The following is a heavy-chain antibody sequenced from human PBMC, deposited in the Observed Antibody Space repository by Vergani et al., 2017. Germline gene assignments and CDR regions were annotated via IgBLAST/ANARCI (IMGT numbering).Heavy chain of an antibody. D-gene: IGHD2-15*01. V-gene: IGHV3-30*03. CDR2: ISYDGSNK. CDR3: ASGPCSSGSCYRL. Sequence: QVQLVESGGGVVQPGRSLRLSCAASGFTFSSYGMHWVRQAPGKGLEWVAVISYDGSNKYYADSVKGRFTISRDNSKNTLYLQMNSLRAEDTAVYYCASGPCSSGSCYRLWGRGTLVTVSS. J-gene: IGHJ2*01. CDR1: GFTFSSYG.